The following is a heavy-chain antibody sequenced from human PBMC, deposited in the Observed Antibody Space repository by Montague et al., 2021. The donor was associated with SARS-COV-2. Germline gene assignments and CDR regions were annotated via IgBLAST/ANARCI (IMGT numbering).Heavy chain of an antibody. J-gene: IGHJ6*02. V-gene: IGHV6-1*01. CDR2: TNYRSKWHY. CDR3: ARDAHIGSTCPVSWYVMDV. Sequence: CAISGDSVSSNNAAWNWIRQSPSRGLEWLGRTNYRSKWHYDYAVSVKSRILIIPNTSENQFSLQLNSVTPEDTAVYYCARDAHIGSTCPVSWYVMDVWGQGTTVTVSS. CDR1: GDSVSSNNAA. D-gene: IGHD6-13*01.